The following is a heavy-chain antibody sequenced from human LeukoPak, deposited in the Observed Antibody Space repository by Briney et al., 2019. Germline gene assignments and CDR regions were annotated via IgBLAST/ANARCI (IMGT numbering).Heavy chain of an antibody. CDR3: AKDVATDGYLNWFDP. CDR2: ISGSGGST. Sequence: GGSLRLSCAASGFTFDDYAMHWVRQAPGKGLEWVSAISGSGGSTYHADSVKGRFTISRDNSKNTLYLQMNSLRAEDTAVYYCAKDVATDGYLNWFDPWGQGTLVTVSS. D-gene: IGHD2-21*02. CDR1: GFTFDDYA. J-gene: IGHJ5*02. V-gene: IGHV3-23*01.